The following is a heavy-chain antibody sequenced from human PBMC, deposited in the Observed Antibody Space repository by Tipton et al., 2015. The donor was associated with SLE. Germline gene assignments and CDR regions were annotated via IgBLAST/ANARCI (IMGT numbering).Heavy chain of an antibody. V-gene: IGHV4-59*11. J-gene: IGHJ4*02. CDR1: GGSINSHY. CDR3: ARDAAVAGHFDY. D-gene: IGHD6-19*01. CDR2: IYYSGGT. Sequence: TLSLTCTVSGGSINSHYWSWLRQPPGKGLEYIGYIYYSGGTNHNPSLNNRVTISVDRSNNKISLKLSSVTPADTAVYYCARDAAVAGHFDYWGQGKLVTVSS.